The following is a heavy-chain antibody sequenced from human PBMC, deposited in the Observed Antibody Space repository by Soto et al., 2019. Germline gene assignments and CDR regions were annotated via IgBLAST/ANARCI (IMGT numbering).Heavy chain of an antibody. V-gene: IGHV4-59*08. Sequence: SETLSLTCTVSGGSISSYYWSWIRQPPGKGLEWIGYIYYSGSTNYNPSLKSRVTISVDTSKNQFSLKLSSVTAADTAVYYCARLRTIFGVAAAYYFDYWGQGTLVTVSS. CDR2: IYYSGST. J-gene: IGHJ4*02. CDR3: ARLRTIFGVAAAYYFDY. CDR1: GGSISSYY. D-gene: IGHD3-3*01.